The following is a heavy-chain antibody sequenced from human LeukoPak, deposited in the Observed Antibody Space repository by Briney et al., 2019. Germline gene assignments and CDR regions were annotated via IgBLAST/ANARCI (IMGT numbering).Heavy chain of an antibody. V-gene: IGHV1-46*03. CDR1: GYTFTGYY. Sequence: ASVKVSCKASGYTFTGYYMHWVPQAPGQGLEWMGIINPSGGSTTYAQKFHGRVTMTRDTSTSTVYMELSHLRSEDTAVYYCARGRLWEVLDAFDMWGQGTMVTVSS. J-gene: IGHJ3*02. CDR2: INPSGGST. CDR3: ARGRLWEVLDAFDM. D-gene: IGHD1-26*01.